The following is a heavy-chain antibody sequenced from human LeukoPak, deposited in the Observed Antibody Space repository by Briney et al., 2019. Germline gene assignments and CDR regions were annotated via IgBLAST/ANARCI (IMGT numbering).Heavy chain of an antibody. J-gene: IGHJ4*02. Sequence: PSETPSLTCAVYGGSFSGYYWSWIRQPPGKGLEWIGEINHSGSTNYNPSLKSRVTISVDTSKNQFSLKLSSVTAADTAVYYCARASYDILTGYYNWDYWGQGTLVTVSS. V-gene: IGHV4-34*01. CDR2: INHSGST. CDR3: ARASYDILTGYYNWDY. D-gene: IGHD3-9*01. CDR1: GGSFSGYY.